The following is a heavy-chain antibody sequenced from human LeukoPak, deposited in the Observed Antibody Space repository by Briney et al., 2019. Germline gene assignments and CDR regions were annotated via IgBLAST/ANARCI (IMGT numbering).Heavy chain of an antibody. CDR3: VRDSPSSTSWGY. V-gene: IGHV3-7*01. J-gene: IGHJ4*02. CDR1: GFTFSSYW. Sequence: GGSLRLPCAASGFTFSSYWMSWVRQAPGKGLEWVANIKQDGSEKYYVDSVKGRFTISRDNAKNSLYLQMNSLRAEDTAVYYCVRDSPSSTSWGYWGQGTLVTVSS. D-gene: IGHD2-2*01. CDR2: IKQDGSEK.